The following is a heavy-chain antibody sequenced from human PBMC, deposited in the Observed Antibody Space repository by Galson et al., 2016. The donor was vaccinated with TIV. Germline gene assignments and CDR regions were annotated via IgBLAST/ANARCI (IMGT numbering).Heavy chain of an antibody. CDR1: GYSFTSYG. V-gene: IGHV1-18*01. Sequence: SVKVSCKASGYSFTSYGISWVRQAPGQGPEWMGWISTNNGDRKYVQKFQARVIMTTDTSTTTAFMELRSLKSDDTAVYYCARGRYSNHVMEVWGQGTTVTVSS. J-gene: IGHJ6*02. CDR2: ISTNNGDR. CDR3: ARGRYSNHVMEV. D-gene: IGHD6-13*01.